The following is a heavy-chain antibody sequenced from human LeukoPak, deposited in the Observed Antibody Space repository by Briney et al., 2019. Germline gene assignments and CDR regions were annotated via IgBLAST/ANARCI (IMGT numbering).Heavy chain of an antibody. CDR2: IGADGATT. D-gene: IGHD3-10*01. CDR1: GFTFSSSA. J-gene: IGHJ4*02. Sequence: HPGGSLRLSCAASGFTFSSSAMNWVRQAPGKGQEWVSHIGADGATTYYADSVKGRFTISRDNSKNTLYLQIDSLSADDTAVYHCAKYFGSGSYDFWGQGTLVTVSS. V-gene: IGHV3-23*01. CDR3: AKYFGSGSYDF.